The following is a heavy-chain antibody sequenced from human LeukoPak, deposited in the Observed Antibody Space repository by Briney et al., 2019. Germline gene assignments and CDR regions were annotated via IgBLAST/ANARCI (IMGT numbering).Heavy chain of an antibody. CDR3: ARSPGLWFGEQLIDY. CDR2: INPNSGGT. V-gene: IGHV1-2*02. Sequence: ASVKASCKASGYTFTGYYMHWVRQAPGQGLEWMGWINPNSGGTNYAQKFQGRVTMTRDTSISTAYMELSRLRSDDTAVYYCARSPGLWFGEQLIDYWGQGTLVTVSP. CDR1: GYTFTGYY. D-gene: IGHD3-10*01. J-gene: IGHJ4*02.